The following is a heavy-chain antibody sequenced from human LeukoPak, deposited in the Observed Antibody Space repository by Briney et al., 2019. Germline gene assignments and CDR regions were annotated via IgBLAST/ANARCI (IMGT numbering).Heavy chain of an antibody. V-gene: IGHV4-34*01. J-gene: IGHJ4*02. CDR1: GGSFSGYY. Sequence: PSETLSLTCAVYGGSFSGYYWSWIRQPPGKGLEWIGEINHSGSTNYNPSLKSRVTISVDTSKNQFSLKLSSVTAADTAVYYCARVSPLTEIAVAGTAPIDYWGQGTLVTVSS. CDR2: INHSGST. D-gene: IGHD6-19*01. CDR3: ARVSPLTEIAVAGTAPIDY.